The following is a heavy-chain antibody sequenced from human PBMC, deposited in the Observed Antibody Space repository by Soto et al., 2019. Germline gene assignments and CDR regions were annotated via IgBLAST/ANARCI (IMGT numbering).Heavy chain of an antibody. Sequence: QAELVQSGSEVKKPGASVKVSCKASGYSFISHGITWVRQAPGLGLEWMGWISTSNGDTDIAQRFQGGVAMTIDTSARTVYLEVRRLRSDDSAVYYCVRNNHGAGNYYYAMDVWGQGTTVTV. CDR3: VRNNHGAGNYYYAMDV. CDR1: GYSFISHG. CDR2: ISTSNGDT. J-gene: IGHJ6*02. V-gene: IGHV1-18*01. D-gene: IGHD3-10*01.